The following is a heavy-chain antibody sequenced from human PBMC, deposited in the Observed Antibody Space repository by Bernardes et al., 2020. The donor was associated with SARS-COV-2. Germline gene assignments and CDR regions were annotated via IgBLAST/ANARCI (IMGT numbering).Heavy chain of an antibody. J-gene: IGHJ5*02. V-gene: IGHV4-59*01. CDR2: IYYTGNT. CDR1: GGSMIPYY. Sequence: SETLSLTCTVSGGSMIPYYWSWIRQPPGRGLEWIGYIYYTGNTNYNPSLKSRVTISVDTSTNQFSLRLPSVTAADTAVYYCSRDQFCCGPWGQGTLVTVSA. CDR3: SRDQFCCGP.